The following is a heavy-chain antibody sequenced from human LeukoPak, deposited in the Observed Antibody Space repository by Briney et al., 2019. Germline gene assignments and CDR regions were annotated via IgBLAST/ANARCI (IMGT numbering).Heavy chain of an antibody. CDR1: GFTFSSYW. J-gene: IGHJ4*02. V-gene: IGHV3-74*01. Sequence: PGGSLRLSCAASGFTFSSYWMHWVRQAPGKGLVWVSRINSDGSSTSYADSVKGRFTISRDNAKNTLYLQMNSLRAEDTAVYYCAREGGLRWLYGYWGQGTLVTVPS. D-gene: IGHD5-24*01. CDR3: AREGGLRWLYGY. CDR2: INSDGSST.